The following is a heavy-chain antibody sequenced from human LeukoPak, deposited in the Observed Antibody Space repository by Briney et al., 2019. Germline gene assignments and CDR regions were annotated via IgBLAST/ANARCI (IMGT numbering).Heavy chain of an antibody. CDR2: TSGSGGST. J-gene: IGHJ4*02. CDR1: GFTFSSYA. D-gene: IGHD1-26*01. Sequence: GGSLRLSCAASGFTFSSYAMSWVRQAPGKGLEWVSATSGSGGSTYYADSVKGRFTISRDNSKNTLYLQMNSLRAEDTAVYYCAKKGLYGGSYFHYWGQGTLVTVSS. V-gene: IGHV3-23*01. CDR3: AKKGLYGGSYFHY.